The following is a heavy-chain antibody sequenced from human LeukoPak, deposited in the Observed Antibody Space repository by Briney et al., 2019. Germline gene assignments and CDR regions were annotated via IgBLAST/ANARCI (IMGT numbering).Heavy chain of an antibody. CDR1: GGSISGSSDY. Sequence: SETLSLTCTVSGGSISGSSDYWGWIRQPPGKGLQWIASISYSGSTYYNPSLKSRVTISVDTSKNHFSLKLSSVTAADTAVYYCAGLGLAGSLLSWFDPWGQGTLVTVSS. V-gene: IGHV4-39*02. CDR2: ISYSGST. J-gene: IGHJ5*02. CDR3: AGLGLAGSLLSWFDP. D-gene: IGHD1-26*01.